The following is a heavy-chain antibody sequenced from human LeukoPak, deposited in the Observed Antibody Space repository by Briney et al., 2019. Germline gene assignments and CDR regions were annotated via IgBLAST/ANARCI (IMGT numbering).Heavy chain of an antibody. D-gene: IGHD3-22*01. Sequence: GGSLRLSCAASGFTFDDYGMSWVRQAPGKGLEGVSGINWNGGSTVYADSVKGRFTISRDNAKHSLYLQMNSLRAEDTALYYCARDKGELYYDSSGHDYWGQGTLVTVSS. CDR1: GFTFDDYG. CDR3: ARDKGELYYDSSGHDY. CDR2: INWNGGST. V-gene: IGHV3-20*04. J-gene: IGHJ4*02.